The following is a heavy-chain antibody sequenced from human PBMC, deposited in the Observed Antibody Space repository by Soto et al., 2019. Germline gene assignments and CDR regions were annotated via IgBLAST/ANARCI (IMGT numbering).Heavy chain of an antibody. D-gene: IGHD3-22*01. V-gene: IGHV4-39*01. CDR1: GGSISGSSYY. Sequence: SETLSLTCTVSGGSISGSSYYWGWIRQPPGKGLEWIGSIYYSGSTYYNPSLKSRVTISVDTSKNQFSLKLSSVTAADTAVYYCARSSAVITTLDYFDYWGQGNLVTVSS. J-gene: IGHJ4*02. CDR3: ARSSAVITTLDYFDY. CDR2: IYYSGST.